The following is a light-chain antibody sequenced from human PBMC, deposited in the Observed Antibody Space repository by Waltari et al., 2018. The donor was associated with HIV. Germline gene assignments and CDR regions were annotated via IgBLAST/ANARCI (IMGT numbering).Light chain of an antibody. V-gene: IGLV1-40*01. J-gene: IGLJ2*01. CDR1: SSNTGAGYD. CDR2: GNS. Sequence: QSVLTQPPSVSGAPGQRVTISCTGSSSNTGAGYDVHWYQQLPGTAPNLLIYGNSNRPSGVPDRFSGSKSGTSVSLAITGLQAEDEADYFCQSYDSRLRAVVFGGGTKLTVL. CDR3: QSYDSRLRAVV.